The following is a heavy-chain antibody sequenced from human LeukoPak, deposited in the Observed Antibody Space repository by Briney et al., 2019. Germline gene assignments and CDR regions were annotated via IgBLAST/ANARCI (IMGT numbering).Heavy chain of an antibody. J-gene: IGHJ4*02. V-gene: IGHV1-18*01. CDR3: ARGPHFFDWLSEINFDY. D-gene: IGHD3-9*01. CDR2: ISAANGHT. Sequence: EASVKVSCKSSIYTFTSNGIHWVRQAPGQGLEWMGWISAANGHTNFQQKFQGRVSMTTETSTSTAYMELRNLRSDDTAVYYCARGPHFFDWLSEINFDYWGQGTLVTVSS. CDR1: IYTFTSNG.